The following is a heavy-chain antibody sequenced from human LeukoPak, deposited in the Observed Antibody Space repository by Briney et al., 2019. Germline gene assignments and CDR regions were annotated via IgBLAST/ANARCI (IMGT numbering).Heavy chain of an antibody. D-gene: IGHD6-13*01. J-gene: IGHJ4*02. V-gene: IGHV4-39*01. CDR2: IYHSGGT. Sequence: SETLSLPCTVSGGSIISSSYSWGWIRQPPGKGLEWIGVIYHSGGTYYNPSLKSRLTMSVDTSKNQFSLKLSSVTATDTAVYYCASLIAAGYFDHWGQGTLVTVSS. CDR3: ASLIAAGYFDH. CDR1: GGSIISSSYS.